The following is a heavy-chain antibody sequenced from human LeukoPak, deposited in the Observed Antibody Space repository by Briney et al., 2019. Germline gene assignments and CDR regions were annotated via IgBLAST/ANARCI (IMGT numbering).Heavy chain of an antibody. D-gene: IGHD3-22*01. CDR2: IHTSGTT. V-gene: IGHV4-61*02. CDR3: ARRDSSGYYDWFDP. CDR1: GGSISSGSYY. J-gene: IGHJ5*02. Sequence: SETLSLTCTVSGGSISSGSYYWSWIRQPAGQGLEWIGRIHTSGTTNYNPSLESRVTISLDTSKNQFSLKLYSVTAADTAVYYCARRDSSGYYDWFDPWGQGTLVTVSS.